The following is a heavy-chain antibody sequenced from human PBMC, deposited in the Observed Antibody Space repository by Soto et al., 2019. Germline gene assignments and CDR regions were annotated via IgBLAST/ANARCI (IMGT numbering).Heavy chain of an antibody. Sequence: EVQLVESGGRLVQRGGSLRLSCAGSGFIFGDHVMDWVRQAPGKGLEWVAGISGSGNSPFYRDSVKGRSTISRDNPKKKVYREMNNHRDEDSAMYFCGSGTHSYSGSHELDAWGLGTLVTVSS. CDR2: ISGSGNSP. CDR1: GFIFGDHV. CDR3: GSGTHSYSGSHELDA. J-gene: IGHJ5*02. V-gene: IGHV3-23*04. D-gene: IGHD1-26*01.